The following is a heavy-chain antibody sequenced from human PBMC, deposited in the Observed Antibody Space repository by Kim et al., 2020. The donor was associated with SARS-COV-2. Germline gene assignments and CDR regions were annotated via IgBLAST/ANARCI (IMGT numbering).Heavy chain of an antibody. CDR3: AREREGEFWGLYRDETGPASDAFEI. CDR2: IFPGDSDV. CDR1: GYTFSDYW. V-gene: IGHV5-51*01. D-gene: IGHD3-16*01. J-gene: IGHJ3*02. Sequence: GESLKISCQASGYTFSDYWIAWVRQIPGKALKCVGIIFPGDSDVRYSPSFAGRITISADVSMATASLQWTSLKVSDNAVYYCAREREGEFWGLYRDETGPASDAFEIWGQGTEVTVSS.